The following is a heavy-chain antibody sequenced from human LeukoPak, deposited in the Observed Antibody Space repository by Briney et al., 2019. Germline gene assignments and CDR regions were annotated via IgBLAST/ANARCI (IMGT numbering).Heavy chain of an antibody. D-gene: IGHD3-3*01. CDR2: INPSGGST. CDR3: ARGDDDFWSGPVFDY. Sequence: ASVTVSCKASGYTFTSYYMHWVRQAPGQGLEWMGIINPSGGSTSYAQKFQGRVTMTRDTSTSTVYMELSSLRSEDTAVYYCARGDDDFWSGPVFDYWGQGTLVTVSS. J-gene: IGHJ4*02. V-gene: IGHV1-46*01. CDR1: GYTFTSYY.